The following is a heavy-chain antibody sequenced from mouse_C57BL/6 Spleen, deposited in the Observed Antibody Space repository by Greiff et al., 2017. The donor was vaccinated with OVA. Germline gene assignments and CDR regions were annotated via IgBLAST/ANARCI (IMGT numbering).Heavy chain of an antibody. D-gene: IGHD3-3*01. CDR3: ARGGGLYYAMDD. CDR2: IDPSDSYT. CDR1: GYTFTSYW. V-gene: IGHV1-69*01. J-gene: IGHJ4*01. Sequence: QVQLQQPGAELVMPGASVKLSCKASGYTFTSYWMHWVKQRPGQGLEWIGEIDPSDSYTNYNQTFKGKSTLTVDKSSSTAYMQLSSLTSEDSAVYYCARGGGLYYAMDDWGQGTSVTVSS.